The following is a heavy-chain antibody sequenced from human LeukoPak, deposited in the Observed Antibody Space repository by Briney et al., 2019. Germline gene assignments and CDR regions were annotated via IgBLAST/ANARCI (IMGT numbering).Heavy chain of an antibody. V-gene: IGHV3-49*03. CDR3: ARADYGGNAGGF. CDR1: GFTFGDYA. J-gene: IGHJ4*02. CDR2: IRAKTYGGTT. Sequence: GGSLRLSCTASGFTFGDYAMSRFRQAPGKGLEWVGFIRAKTYGGTTQYAASVKDRFTISRDDSKSIAYLQMNSLKTEDTAVYYCARADYGGNAGGFWGQGTLVIVSS. D-gene: IGHD4-23*01.